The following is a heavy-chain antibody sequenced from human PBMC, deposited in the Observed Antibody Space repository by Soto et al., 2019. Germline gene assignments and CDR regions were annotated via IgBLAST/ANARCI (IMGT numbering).Heavy chain of an antibody. Sequence: GASVKVSCKASGYTFTSYYMHWGRQAPGQGLEWMGWINPNSGGTNYAQKFQGWVTMTRDTSISTAYMELSRLRSDDTAVYYCARGLTLTYYYDGSGYRPFYDWAKGALVPGSS. D-gene: IGHD3-22*01. CDR2: INPNSGGT. CDR1: GYTFTSYY. CDR3: ARGLTLTYYYDGSGYRPFYD. V-gene: IGHV1-2*04. J-gene: IGHJ4*01.